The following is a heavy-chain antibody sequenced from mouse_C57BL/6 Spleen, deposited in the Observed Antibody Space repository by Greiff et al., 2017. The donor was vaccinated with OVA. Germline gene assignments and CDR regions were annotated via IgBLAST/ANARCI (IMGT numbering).Heavy chain of an antibody. CDR2: IYPGGGYT. J-gene: IGHJ4*01. CDR1: GYTFTNYW. CDR3: AIYYDYDGGYAMDY. D-gene: IGHD2-4*01. Sequence: VQLQQSGAELVRPGTSVKMSCKASGYTFTNYWLGWAKQRPGHGLEWIGDIYPGGGYTNYNEKFKGKATLTADKSSSTAYMQFSSLTSEDSAIYYRAIYYDYDGGYAMDYWGQGTSVTVSS. V-gene: IGHV1-63*01.